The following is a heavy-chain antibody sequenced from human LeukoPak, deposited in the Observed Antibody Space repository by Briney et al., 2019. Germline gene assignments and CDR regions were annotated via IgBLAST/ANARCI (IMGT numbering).Heavy chain of an antibody. CDR1: GYTLTELS. J-gene: IGHJ4*02. D-gene: IGHD1-7*01. Sequence: ASVKVSCKVSGYTLTELSMHWVRQAPGKGLEWMGGFDPEDGETIYAQKFQGRVTMTEDTSTDTAYMELSSLRSEDTAVYYCATRGLELRPEYYFDYWGQGTLVTVSS. CDR3: ATRGLELRPEYYFDY. CDR2: FDPEDGET. V-gene: IGHV1-24*01.